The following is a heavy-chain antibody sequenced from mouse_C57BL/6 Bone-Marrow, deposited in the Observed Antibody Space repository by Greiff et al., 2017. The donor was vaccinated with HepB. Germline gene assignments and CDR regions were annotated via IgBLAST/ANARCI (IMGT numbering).Heavy chain of an antibody. Sequence: QVQLQQSGAELARPGASVKLSCKASGYTFTSYGISWVKQSTGQGLEWIGEIDPRSGNTYYNEKFKGKATLTADKSSSTAHMELRSLTSEDSAVYFCAREGYYFDYWGQGTTLTVSS. CDR3: AREGYYFDY. V-gene: IGHV1-81*01. J-gene: IGHJ2*01. CDR1: GYTFTSYG. CDR2: IDPRSGNT.